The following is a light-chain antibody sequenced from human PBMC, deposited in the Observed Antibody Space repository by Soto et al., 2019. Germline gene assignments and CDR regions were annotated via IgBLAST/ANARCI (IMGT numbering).Light chain of an antibody. V-gene: IGLV2-14*01. CDR2: EVS. Sequence: QSALTQPASVSGSPGQSITISCTGTSTDIGSYNYLSWYQHHPGKPPRLIIFEVSHRPSGISDRFSASKSANTASLTISGLQAEDEAHYYCSSYTTSNTWVFGGGTKLTVL. CDR3: SSYTTSNTWV. J-gene: IGLJ3*02. CDR1: STDIGSYNY.